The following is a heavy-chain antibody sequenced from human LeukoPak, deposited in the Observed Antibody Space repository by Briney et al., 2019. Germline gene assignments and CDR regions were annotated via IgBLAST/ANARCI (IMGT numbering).Heavy chain of an antibody. J-gene: IGHJ4*02. D-gene: IGHD4-17*01. CDR3: ARDPDYGDPY. CDR2: ITSSGTTI. Sequence: GGSLRLSCTVSGFTLSDHYMSWFRKSPGRGLEWISWITSSGTTIDYADSVKGRFTISRDNTKDSIYLQTNSLRADDTAVYYCARDPDYGDPYWGQGTLVTVSS. CDR1: GFTLSDHY. V-gene: IGHV3-11*01.